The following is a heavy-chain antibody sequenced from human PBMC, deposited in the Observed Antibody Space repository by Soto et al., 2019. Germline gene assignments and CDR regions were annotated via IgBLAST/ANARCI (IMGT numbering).Heavy chain of an antibody. Sequence: QVQLQESGPGLVKPSETLSLTCTVSGGSISSYYWSWIRQPPGKGLEWIGYIYYSGSTNYNPSLKSRVTISVDTSKNQFSLKLSSVTAADTAVYYCARNAYSGWYPFFDYWGQGTLVTVSS. CDR1: GGSISSYY. CDR3: ARNAYSGWYPFFDY. V-gene: IGHV4-59*01. J-gene: IGHJ4*02. D-gene: IGHD6-19*01. CDR2: IYYSGST.